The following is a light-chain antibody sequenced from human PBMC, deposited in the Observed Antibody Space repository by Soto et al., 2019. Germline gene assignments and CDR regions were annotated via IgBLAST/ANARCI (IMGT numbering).Light chain of an antibody. CDR1: SSNIGAGYD. CDR2: SNS. Sequence: QSVLTQPPSVSGAPGQRVTISCTGSSSNIGAGYDVHWYQQLPGTAPKLLIYSNSNRPSGVPDRFSGSKSGTSASLAITGLQAEDGADYYCQSYDSSLSGHVVFGGGTKLTVL. CDR3: QSYDSSLSGHVV. V-gene: IGLV1-40*01. J-gene: IGLJ2*01.